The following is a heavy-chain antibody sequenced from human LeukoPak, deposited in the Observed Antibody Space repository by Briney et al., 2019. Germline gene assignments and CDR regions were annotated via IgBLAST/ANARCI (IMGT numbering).Heavy chain of an antibody. CDR1: GFTLNTYT. J-gene: IGHJ4*02. V-gene: IGHV3-21*01. CDR3: ARDYRARLDY. CDR2: ISSSGTYI. Sequence: SGGSLRLSCAASGFTLNTYTMNWVRQAPGKGLEWVSSISSSGTYIYYADSVKGRFTISRDDAKNSLSLQMNSLRAEDTAVYYCARDYRARLDYWGRGTLVSVSS.